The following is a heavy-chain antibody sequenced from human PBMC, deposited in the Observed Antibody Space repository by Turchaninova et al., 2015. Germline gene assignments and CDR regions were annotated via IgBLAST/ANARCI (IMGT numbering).Heavy chain of an antibody. CDR3: TRDGAKGAQGDAYDI. Sequence: QVQLQESGPRLVKPSEALSLTCTVSGGSIDNYFWSWIRQPAGKGLEGIGLFSTSGMTNYHPSFKSRVSISGDKAKNQFSLALASVTAADAAVYFCTRDGAKGAQGDAYDIWGQGTMVTVS. V-gene: IGHV4-4*07. J-gene: IGHJ3*02. CDR1: GGSIDNYF. CDR2: FSTSGMT. D-gene: IGHD4/OR15-4a*01.